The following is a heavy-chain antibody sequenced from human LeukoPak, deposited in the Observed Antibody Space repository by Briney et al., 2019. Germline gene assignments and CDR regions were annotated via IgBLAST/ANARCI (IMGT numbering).Heavy chain of an antibody. CDR2: ISGSGGST. V-gene: IGHV3-23*01. CDR3: AKDSWGSGSPDY. D-gene: IGHD3-10*01. Sequence: GGSLRLSCAASGFTFSSYAMSWVRQAPGKGLEWVSAISGSGGSTYYADSVKGRFTISRDNSKNTLYLQMDSLRAEDTAVYYCAKDSWGSGSPDYWGQGTLVTVSS. CDR1: GFTFSSYA. J-gene: IGHJ4*02.